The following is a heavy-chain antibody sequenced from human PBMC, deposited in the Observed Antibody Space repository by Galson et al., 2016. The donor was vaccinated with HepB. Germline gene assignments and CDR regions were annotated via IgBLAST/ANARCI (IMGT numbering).Heavy chain of an antibody. Sequence: SLRLSCAASGFTFSDYGMPWVRQAPGKGLEWVAVISYDGINKYYADSVKGRFTISRDNAKNSLYLQMNSLRPEDTAVYYCSSAAYHYGSNGYYFAYWGQGTLVTVSS. CDR2: ISYDGINK. V-gene: IGHV3-30*03. J-gene: IGHJ4*02. CDR3: SSAAYHYGSNGYYFAY. CDR1: GFTFSDYG. D-gene: IGHD3-22*01.